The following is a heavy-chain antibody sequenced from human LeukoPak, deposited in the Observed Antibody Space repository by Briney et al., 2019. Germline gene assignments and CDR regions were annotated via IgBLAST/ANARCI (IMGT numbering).Heavy chain of an antibody. CDR3: ARVYCGGDCYSFFSLGYFQH. Sequence: ASVKVSCKASGYTFTSYYMHWVRQAPGQGLEWMGIINPSGGSTSYAQKFQGRVTMTRDMSTSTVYMELSSLRSEDTAVYYCARVYCGGDCYSFFSLGYFQHWSQGTLVTVSS. D-gene: IGHD2-21*02. V-gene: IGHV1-46*01. CDR1: GYTFTSYY. CDR2: INPSGGST. J-gene: IGHJ1*01.